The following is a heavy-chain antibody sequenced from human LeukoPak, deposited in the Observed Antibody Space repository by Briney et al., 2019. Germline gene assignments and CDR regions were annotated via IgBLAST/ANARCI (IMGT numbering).Heavy chain of an antibody. D-gene: IGHD6-19*01. Sequence: ASVKVSCKASGYTFTGYWMHWVRQAPGQGLEWMGWINPNSGDTNYGQKFQGRVSMTRDTSISTAYMELSRLRSDDTAVYYCAQSSGWDSLKYWGQGTLVTVSS. CDR2: INPNSGDT. V-gene: IGHV1-2*02. CDR1: GYTFTGYW. CDR3: AQSSGWDSLKY. J-gene: IGHJ4*02.